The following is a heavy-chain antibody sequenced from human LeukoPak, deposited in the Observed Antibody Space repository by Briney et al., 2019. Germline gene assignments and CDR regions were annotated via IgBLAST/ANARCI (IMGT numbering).Heavy chain of an antibody. CDR2: ISGSSDST. Sequence: GGSLRLSCAASGFTFSRYAMSWVRQAPGKWLEWVSGISGSSDSTYYADSVKGRFTISRDNSKNTLYLEMNRLRAEDTAVYNCAKGSTAAGTPFDSWGQGTLVTVFS. CDR3: AKGSTAAGTPFDS. J-gene: IGHJ4*02. V-gene: IGHV3-23*01. CDR1: GFTFSRYA. D-gene: IGHD1-14*01.